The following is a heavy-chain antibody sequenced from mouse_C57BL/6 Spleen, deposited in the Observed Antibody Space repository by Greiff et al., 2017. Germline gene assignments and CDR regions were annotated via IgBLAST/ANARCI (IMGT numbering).Heavy chain of an antibody. J-gene: IGHJ3*01. Sequence: QVQLQQPGAELVRPGTSVKLSCKASGYTFTSYWMHWVKQRPGQGLEWIGVIDPSDSYTNYNQKFKGKATLTVDTSSSTAYMQLSSLTSEDSAVYYCARGHDYDDWGQGTLVTVSA. CDR3: ARGHDYDD. CDR2: IDPSDSYT. CDR1: GYTFTSYW. V-gene: IGHV1-59*01. D-gene: IGHD2-4*01.